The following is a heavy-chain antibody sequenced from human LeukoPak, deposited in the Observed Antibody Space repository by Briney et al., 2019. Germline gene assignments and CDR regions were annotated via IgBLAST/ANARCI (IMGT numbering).Heavy chain of an antibody. Sequence: ASVKVSCKASGGTFSSYAISWVRQAPGQGLEWMGGIIPIFGTANYAQKFQGRVTITADESTSTAYMELSSLRSEDTAVYYCARDDYGGNSYPFDYWGQGTLVTVSS. CDR3: ARDDYGGNSYPFDY. J-gene: IGHJ4*02. CDR1: GGTFSSYA. CDR2: IIPIFGTA. D-gene: IGHD4-23*01. V-gene: IGHV1-69*01.